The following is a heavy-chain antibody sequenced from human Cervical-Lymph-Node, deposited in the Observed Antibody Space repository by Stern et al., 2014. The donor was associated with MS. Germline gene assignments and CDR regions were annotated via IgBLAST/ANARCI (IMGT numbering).Heavy chain of an antibody. J-gene: IGHJ4*02. Sequence: QLVQSGSEVKKPGSSVKVSCKASGGTFSTSDLNWVRQAPGEGLEWMGGIIPLIGTAKFAPKFQGRVTINADGTKRKVYMELSNLGSDDTAIYYCARDLTMGTSDWGQGTLVTVSS. D-gene: IGHD3-10*01. CDR1: GGTFSTSD. CDR3: ARDLTMGTSD. V-gene: IGHV1-69*01. CDR2: IIPLIGTA.